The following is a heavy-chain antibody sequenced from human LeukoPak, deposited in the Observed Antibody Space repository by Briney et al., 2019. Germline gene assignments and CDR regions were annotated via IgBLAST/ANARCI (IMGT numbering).Heavy chain of an antibody. Sequence: PGGSLRLSCAASGFTFSSYAMSWVRQAPGKGLEWVSAVSGSGGSTYYADSVKGRFTISRDNSKNTLYLQMNSLRAEDTAVYYCAKENDFWSGYLTPKFDPWGQGTLVTVPS. J-gene: IGHJ5*02. CDR2: VSGSGGST. CDR1: GFTFSSYA. D-gene: IGHD3-3*01. V-gene: IGHV3-23*01. CDR3: AKENDFWSGYLTPKFDP.